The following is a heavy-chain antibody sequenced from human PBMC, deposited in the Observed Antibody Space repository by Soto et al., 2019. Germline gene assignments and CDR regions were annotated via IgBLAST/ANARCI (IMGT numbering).Heavy chain of an antibody. V-gene: IGHV3-23*01. D-gene: IGHD3-10*01. CDR3: ATEPAMSVGYGMDV. CDR1: GCIFSNDS. Sequence: AGSGCIFSNDSMSWVRKAPGKGLEWVSGISGSGGSTYYADSVKGRFTISRDNSKNTLYLQMNSLRAEDRAVYYCATEPAMSVGYGMDVCGQRTTVTVSS. J-gene: IGHJ6*02. CDR2: ISGSGGST.